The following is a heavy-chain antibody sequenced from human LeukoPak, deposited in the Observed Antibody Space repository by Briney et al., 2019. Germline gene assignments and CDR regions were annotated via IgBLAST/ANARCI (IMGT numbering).Heavy chain of an antibody. CDR2: ISGSDAGT. Sequence: GGSLRLSCAASGFTFCSYGMRWVRQAPGKGLEWVSAISGSDAGTYYADSVKGRFTISRDNSKNTLYLQMNSLRAEDAAVYYCAKAPLGRCTGVICYYFYYWGPGDLGSVSS. D-gene: IGHD2-15*01. CDR3: AKAPLGRCTGVICYYFYY. CDR1: GFTFCSYG. V-gene: IGHV3-23*01. J-gene: IGHJ4*02.